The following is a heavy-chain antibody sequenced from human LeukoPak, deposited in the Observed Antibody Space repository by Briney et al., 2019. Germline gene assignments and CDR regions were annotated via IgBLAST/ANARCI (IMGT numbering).Heavy chain of an antibody. CDR3: ARLGSESNY. CDR1: GDSVSSNSAA. D-gene: IGHD1-14*01. V-gene: IGHV6-1*01. Sequence: SQTLSLTCAISGDSVSSNSAAWIWIRQSPSRGLEWLGRTYYRSKWYTEYAVSVKSRITINPDTSKNQFSLQLSSVNPEDTAVYYCARLGSESNYWGQGTPVTVSS. J-gene: IGHJ4*02. CDR2: TYYRSKWYT.